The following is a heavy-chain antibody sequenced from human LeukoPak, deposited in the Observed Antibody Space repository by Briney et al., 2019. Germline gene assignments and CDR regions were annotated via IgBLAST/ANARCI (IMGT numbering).Heavy chain of an antibody. CDR2: IYHSGST. Sequence: PSETLSLTCAVSGGSISSSNWWSWVRQPPGKGLEWIGEIYHSGSTNYNPSLKSRVTISIDTSKNQFSLKLTSVTPADTAVYYCASQDAASYYFGYWGQGTLVTVPS. D-gene: IGHD6-25*01. J-gene: IGHJ4*02. V-gene: IGHV4-4*02. CDR1: GGSISSSNW. CDR3: ASQDAASYYFGY.